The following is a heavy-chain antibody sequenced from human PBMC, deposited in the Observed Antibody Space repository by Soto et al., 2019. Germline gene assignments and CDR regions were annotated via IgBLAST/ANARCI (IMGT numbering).Heavy chain of an antibody. CDR3: ARDTVVVVDGYAFDI. J-gene: IGHJ3*02. CDR1: GGSFSGYF. Sequence: QVQLQQWGAGLLKPSETLSLTCAVYGGSFSGYFWSWIRQPPGKGLEWIGEINHTGSTNYNSSLKSRVTISVDTSKNQFSLKLSSVTAADTAVYYCARDTVVVVDGYAFDIWGQGTMVTVSS. CDR2: INHTGST. D-gene: IGHD2-15*01. V-gene: IGHV4-34*01.